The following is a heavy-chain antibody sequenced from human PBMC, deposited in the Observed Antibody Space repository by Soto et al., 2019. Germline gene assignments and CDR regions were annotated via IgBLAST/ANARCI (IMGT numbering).Heavy chain of an antibody. J-gene: IGHJ4*02. D-gene: IGHD4-17*01. CDR2: IYYSGST. CDR3: ARLAGTVITDAFFDY. Sequence: QLQLQESGPGLVKPSETLSLTCTVSGGSISSSSYYWGWIRQPPGKGLEWIGSIYYSGSTYYNPSLQSRVTISIDTSKNQFSLKLSSVTAAEMTVYYCARLAGTVITDAFFDYWGQGTLVTVSS. V-gene: IGHV4-39*01. CDR1: GGSISSSSYY.